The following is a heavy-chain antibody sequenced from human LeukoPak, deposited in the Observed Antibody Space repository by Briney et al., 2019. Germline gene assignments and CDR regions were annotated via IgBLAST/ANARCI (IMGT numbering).Heavy chain of an antibody. CDR1: GYSISSGYY. CDR3: ARQRGYSGYDPYYFDY. J-gene: IGHJ4*02. D-gene: IGHD5-12*01. V-gene: IGHV4-38-2*02. Sequence: SETLSLTCTVSGYSISSGYYWGWIRQPPGKGLEWIGSIYHSGSTYYNPSLKSRVTISVDTSKSQFSLKLSSVTAADTAVYYCARQRGYSGYDPYYFDYWGQGTLVTVSS. CDR2: IYHSGST.